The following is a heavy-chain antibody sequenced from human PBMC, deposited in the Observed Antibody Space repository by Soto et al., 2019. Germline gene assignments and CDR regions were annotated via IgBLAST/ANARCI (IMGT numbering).Heavy chain of an antibody. J-gene: IGHJ4*02. V-gene: IGHV1-18*01. D-gene: IGHD6-13*01. CDR1: GYTFTSYG. Sequence: QVQLVQSGAEVKKPGASVKVSCKASGYTFTSYGIIWVRQAPGQGLEWMGWINAYNGNKKYAQKLQGRVTMTTDTSTSTAYMELRSQRSDHTAVYYCARDLGQQLFDYWGQGTLVTVSS. CDR2: INAYNGNK. CDR3: ARDLGQQLFDY.